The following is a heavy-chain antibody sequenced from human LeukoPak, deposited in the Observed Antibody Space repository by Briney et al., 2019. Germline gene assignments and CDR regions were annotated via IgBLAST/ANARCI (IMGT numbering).Heavy chain of an antibody. D-gene: IGHD6-19*01. J-gene: IGHJ5*02. Sequence: GGSLGLSCAASGFTFSSYAMSWVRQAPGKGLEWVSAISGSGGGTYYADSVKGRFTISRDNSKNTLYLQMNSLRAEDTAVYYCAKDFGGSSGWYPNWFDPWGQGTLITVSS. V-gene: IGHV3-23*01. CDR2: ISGSGGGT. CDR1: GFTFSSYA. CDR3: AKDFGGSSGWYPNWFDP.